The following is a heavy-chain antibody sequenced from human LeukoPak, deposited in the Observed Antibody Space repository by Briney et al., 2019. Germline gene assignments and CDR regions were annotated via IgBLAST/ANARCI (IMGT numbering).Heavy chain of an antibody. D-gene: IGHD6-13*01. CDR2: VWNDGSDT. J-gene: IGHJ4*02. Sequence: PGGSLRLSCAASGFTFSNFGMHWVRRAPGKGVERVAVVWNDGSDTYHRDSVRGGFIISRDNSKKTLYLQLNDLRAEDTAVYYCARDTGSRWFGPIDYWGQGTLVSVSS. V-gene: IGHV3-33*01. CDR1: GFTFSNFG. CDR3: ARDTGSRWFGPIDY.